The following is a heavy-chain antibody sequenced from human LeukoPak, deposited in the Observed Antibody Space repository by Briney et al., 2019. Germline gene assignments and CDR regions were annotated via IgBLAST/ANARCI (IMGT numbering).Heavy chain of an antibody. J-gene: IGHJ4*02. CDR2: IYYSGST. D-gene: IGHD3-9*01. V-gene: IGHV4-39*07. Sequence: SETLSPTCTVSGGSISSSSYYWGWIRQPPGKGLEWIGSIYYSGSTNYNPSLKSRVTISADTSKTQFSLKLSSVTAADTAVYYRASHYDILTGYAYWGQGTLVTVSS. CDR1: GGSISSSSYY. CDR3: ASHYDILTGYAY.